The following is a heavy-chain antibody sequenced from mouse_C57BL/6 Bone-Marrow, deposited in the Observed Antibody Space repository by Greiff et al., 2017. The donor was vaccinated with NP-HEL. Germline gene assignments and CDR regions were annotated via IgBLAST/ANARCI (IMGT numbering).Heavy chain of an antibody. J-gene: IGHJ4*01. Sequence: VKLQESGAELVRPGTSVKVSCKASGYAFTNYLIEWVKQRPGQGLEWIGVINPGSGGTNYNEKFKGKATLTADKSSSTAYMQLSSLTSEDSAVYFCATITTVVANYYAMDYWGQGTSVTVSS. CDR2: INPGSGGT. V-gene: IGHV1-54*01. CDR3: ATITTVVANYYAMDY. CDR1: GYAFTNYL. D-gene: IGHD1-1*01.